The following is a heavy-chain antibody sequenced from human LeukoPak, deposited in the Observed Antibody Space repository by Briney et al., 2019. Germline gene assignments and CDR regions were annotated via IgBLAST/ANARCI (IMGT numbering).Heavy chain of an antibody. V-gene: IGHV1-2*02. CDR1: GYTFIGYY. J-gene: IGHJ5*02. CDR3: TRENNWFDA. Sequence: ASVRVSCKASGYTFIGYYLHWVRQAPGHGLEWMGWVYPNSGDTNYAQKFQGRVIMTGDTSISTAYMELSRLTSDDTAVYYCTRENNWFDAWGQGTLVTVSS. CDR2: VYPNSGDT.